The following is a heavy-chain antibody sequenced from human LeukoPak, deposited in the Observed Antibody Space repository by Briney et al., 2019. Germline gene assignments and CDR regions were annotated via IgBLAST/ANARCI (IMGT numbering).Heavy chain of an antibody. CDR1: GFTFGDYA. CDR2: IRSKAYGGTT. CDR3: TRERTYYDILTGYYPDP. Sequence: GGSLRPSCTASGFTFGDYAMSWVRQAPGKGLEWVGFIRSKAYGGTTEYAASVKGRFTISRDDSKSIAYLQMNSLKTEDTAVYYCTRERTYYDILTGYYPDPWGQGTLVTVSS. D-gene: IGHD3-9*01. J-gene: IGHJ5*02. V-gene: IGHV3-49*04.